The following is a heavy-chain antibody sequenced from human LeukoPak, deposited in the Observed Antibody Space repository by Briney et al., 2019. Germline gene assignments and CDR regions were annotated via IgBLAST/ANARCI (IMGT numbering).Heavy chain of an antibody. CDR1: GFTFSSYA. CDR2: TSTSGGST. Sequence: TGGSLRLSCAASGFTFSSYAMSWVRQAPGKGLEWVSATSTSGGSTYYADSVKGRFTISRDNSKNTLYLQMNSLSAEDTAVYYCAKRASPPYYFDYWGQGTLVTVSS. J-gene: IGHJ4*02. CDR3: AKRASPPYYFDY. V-gene: IGHV3-23*01.